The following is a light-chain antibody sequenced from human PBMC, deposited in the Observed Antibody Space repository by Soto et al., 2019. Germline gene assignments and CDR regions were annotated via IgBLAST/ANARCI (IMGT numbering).Light chain of an antibody. CDR3: HQRQSWPRT. J-gene: IGKJ1*01. CDR1: QSVNSNY. CDR2: GIS. V-gene: IGKV3-11*01. Sequence: EIVMTQSPATLSVSPGERATLSCRASQSVNSNYLAWYQQKPGQAPRLLIYGISKRATDIPARFSASGSGTDFTLTISDVQPEDFALYYCHQRQSWPRTFGQGTKVDI.